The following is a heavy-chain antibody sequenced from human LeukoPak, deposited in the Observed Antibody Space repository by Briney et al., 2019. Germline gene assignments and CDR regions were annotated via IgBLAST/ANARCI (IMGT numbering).Heavy chain of an antibody. V-gene: IGHV3-30*18. CDR2: ISYDGSSK. CDR1: GFTFSDYY. Sequence: PGGSLRLSCAGSGFTFSDYYMNWIRQAPGKGLEWVAVISYDGSSKYYADSVKGRFTISRDNSKNTLYLQMNSLRAEDTALYYCAKDVKYNWNYIDYWGLGTLVTVSS. J-gene: IGHJ4*02. CDR3: AKDVKYNWNYIDY. D-gene: IGHD1-20*01.